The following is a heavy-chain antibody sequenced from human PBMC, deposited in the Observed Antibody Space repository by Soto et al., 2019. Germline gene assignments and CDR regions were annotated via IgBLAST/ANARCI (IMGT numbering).Heavy chain of an antibody. CDR1: GFSLSTSGVG. J-gene: IGHJ4*02. D-gene: IGHD4-4*01. CDR3: ARSNYWDWDFDY. CDR2: IYWDDDK. V-gene: IGHV2-5*02. Sequence: QITLKESGPTLVKPTQTLTLTCTFSGFSLSTSGVGVGWIRQPPGKALEWLALIYWDDDKRYSPSLKSRFTITKDTSKNQVVLTMTNMDPVDTATYYCARSNYWDWDFDYWGQGTLVTVSS.